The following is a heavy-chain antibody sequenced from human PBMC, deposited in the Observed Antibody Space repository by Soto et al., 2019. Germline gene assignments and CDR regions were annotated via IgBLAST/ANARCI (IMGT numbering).Heavy chain of an antibody. Sequence: PGESLKISCKGSGYSFTSYWIGWVRQMPGKGLEWMGIIYPGDSDTRYSPSFEGQVTISAVKSLTTAYLQWSRLKASDTATYYCARLTRTLRAEGYFDPPNYWGQGTLVTVSS. CDR1: GYSFTSYW. D-gene: IGHD3-9*01. J-gene: IGHJ4*02. CDR3: ARLTRTLRAEGYFDPPNY. CDR2: IYPGDSDT. V-gene: IGHV5-51*01.